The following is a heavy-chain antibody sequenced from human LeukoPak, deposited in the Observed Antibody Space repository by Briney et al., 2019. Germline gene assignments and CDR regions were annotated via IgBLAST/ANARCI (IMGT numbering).Heavy chain of an antibody. V-gene: IGHV4-59*08. J-gene: IGHJ4*02. CDR1: GASISTFY. Sequence: SETLSLTCTVSGASISTFYWTWIRQPPGKGLEWIGYIDNSGSTTCNPSLKSRVLISVDTSKNQFSLKLSSVIAADTAVYYCARNGGGYSFDSWGQGTLVTVSS. CDR3: ARNGGGYSFDS. D-gene: IGHD1-26*01. CDR2: IDNSGST.